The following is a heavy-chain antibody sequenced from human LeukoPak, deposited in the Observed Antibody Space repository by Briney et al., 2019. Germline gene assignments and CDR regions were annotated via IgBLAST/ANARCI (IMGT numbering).Heavy chain of an antibody. J-gene: IGHJ6*04. Sequence: SETLSLTCAVSGGSISSSNWWSWVRQPPGKGLEWIGEINHSGSTNYNPSLKSRVTISVDTSKNQFSLKLSSVTAADTAVYYCARGGAYYYGSGSYYNRGNYYYGMDVWGKGITVTVSS. CDR1: GGSISSSNW. V-gene: IGHV4-4*02. D-gene: IGHD3-10*01. CDR3: ARGGAYYYGSGSYYNRGNYYYGMDV. CDR2: INHSGST.